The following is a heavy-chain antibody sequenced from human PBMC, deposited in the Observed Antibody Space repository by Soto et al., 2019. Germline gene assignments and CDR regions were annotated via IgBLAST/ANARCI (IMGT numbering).Heavy chain of an antibody. CDR3: AKGGSYFDY. CDR1: GFTFSSYG. V-gene: IGHV3-30*18. J-gene: IGHJ4*02. Sequence: QVQLVESGGGVVQPGRSLRLSCAASGFTFSSYGMHWVRQAPGKGLEWVAVISYDRSNKYYADSVKGRFTISRDNSKNTLYLQMNSLRAEDTAVYYCAKGGSYFDYWGQGTLVTVSS. CDR2: ISYDRSNK. D-gene: IGHD1-26*01.